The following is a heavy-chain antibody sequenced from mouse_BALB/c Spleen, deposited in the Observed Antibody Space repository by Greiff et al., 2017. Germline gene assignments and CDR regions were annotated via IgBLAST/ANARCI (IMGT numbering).Heavy chain of an antibody. Sequence: VQLQQSGTVLVRPGASVKMSCKASGYTFTSYWMHWVKQRPGQGLEWIGAIYTGYSDTSYNQKFKGKAKLTAVTSTSTAYMELSSVTTEDSAVYSCTRERGDTFDYWGQGTLVTVSA. CDR2: IYTGYSDT. D-gene: IGHD3-3*01. CDR3: TRERGDTFDY. CDR1: GYTFTSYW. J-gene: IGHJ3*01. V-gene: IGHV1-5*01.